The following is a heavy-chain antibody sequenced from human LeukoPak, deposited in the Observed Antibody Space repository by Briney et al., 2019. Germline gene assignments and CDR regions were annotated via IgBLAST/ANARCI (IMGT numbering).Heavy chain of an antibody. Sequence: GGSLRLSCAASGFTFSSYAMHWVRQAPGKGLEWVAVISYDGSNKYYADSVKGRFTISRDNAKNSLFLQMTSLRVEDTAVYYCARESSGIAATDKIDFWGQGTLVTVSS. J-gene: IGHJ4*02. CDR1: GFTFSSYA. CDR3: ARESSGIAATDKIDF. D-gene: IGHD6-13*01. CDR2: ISYDGSNK. V-gene: IGHV3-30-3*01.